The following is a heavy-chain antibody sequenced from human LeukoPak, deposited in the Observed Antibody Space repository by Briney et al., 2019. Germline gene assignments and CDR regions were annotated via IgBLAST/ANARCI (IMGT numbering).Heavy chain of an antibody. V-gene: IGHV3-21*04. CDR1: GFTFSSYS. CDR3: AKGPRGYYDSIGDAFDI. D-gene: IGHD3-22*01. Sequence: GGSLRLSCAASGFTFSSYSMNWVRQAPGKGLEWVSGISWNSGSIGYADSVKGRFTISRDNAKNSLYLQMNSLRAEDTAVYYCAKGPRGYYDSIGDAFDIWGQGTMVTVSS. J-gene: IGHJ3*02. CDR2: ISWNSGSI.